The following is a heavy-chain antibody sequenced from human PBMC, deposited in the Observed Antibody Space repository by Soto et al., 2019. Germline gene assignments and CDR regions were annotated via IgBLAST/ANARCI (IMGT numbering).Heavy chain of an antibody. J-gene: IGHJ4*02. D-gene: IGHD1-26*01. CDR2: MSITEDT. Sequence: QVQLRESGPGLVKPSETLSLTCTVSGASIGDFYWSWIRQPAGMGLEFVGRMSITEDTNYNPSLKSRLSMSVDVYQNQLSLNLTSVTAADTGGYYCARVEVGTTFVANDWGQGTLVTVSS. V-gene: IGHV4-4*07. CDR1: GASIGDFY. CDR3: ARVEVGTTFVAND.